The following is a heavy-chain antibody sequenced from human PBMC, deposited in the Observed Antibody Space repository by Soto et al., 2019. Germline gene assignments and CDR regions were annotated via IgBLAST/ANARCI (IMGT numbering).Heavy chain of an antibody. D-gene: IGHD3-3*01. V-gene: IGHV3-7*01. J-gene: IGHJ4*02. CDR2: IKQDGSEK. CDR3: ARDNSGYDFWSGYYNRFDY. CDR1: GFTFSSYW. Sequence: GGSLRLSCAASGFTFSSYWMSWVRQAPGKGLEWVANIKQDGSEKYYVDSVRGRFTISRDNAKNSLYLQMNSLRAEDTAVYYCARDNSGYDFWSGYYNRFDYWGQGTLVTVSS.